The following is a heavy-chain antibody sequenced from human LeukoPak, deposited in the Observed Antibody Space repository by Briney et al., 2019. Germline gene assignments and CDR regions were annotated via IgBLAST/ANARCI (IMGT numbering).Heavy chain of an antibody. V-gene: IGHV4-59*01. CDR3: ARGYGDYYYYGVDV. D-gene: IGHD4-17*01. CDR2: IYFTGTT. Sequence: SETLSLTCTVSGGSIGSYYWSWIRQPPGKGLEWIGDIYFTGTTNSNPSLKSRVTISLDTSKNQFSLNLTSVTAADTAVYYCARGYGDYYYYGVDVWGQGTTVTVSS. J-gene: IGHJ6*02. CDR1: GGSIGSYY.